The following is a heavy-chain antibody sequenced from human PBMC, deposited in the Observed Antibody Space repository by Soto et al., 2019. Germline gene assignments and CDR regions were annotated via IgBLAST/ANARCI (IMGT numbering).Heavy chain of an antibody. CDR1: GDSVSSNSAA. Sequence: SQTLSLTCAISGDSVSSNSAAWNWIRQSPSRSLEWLGRTYYRSKWYDDYAVSVKSRITINPDTSKNQFSLQLNSVTPEDTAVYYCARGAIASRPPYYYYYVMDVSSQGTTVTVSS. V-gene: IGHV6-1*01. CDR3: ARGAIASRPPYYYYYVMDV. D-gene: IGHD6-6*01. CDR2: TYYRSKWYD. J-gene: IGHJ6*02.